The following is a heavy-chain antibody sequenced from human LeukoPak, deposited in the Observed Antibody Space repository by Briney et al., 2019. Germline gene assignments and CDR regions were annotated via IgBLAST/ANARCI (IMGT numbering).Heavy chain of an antibody. V-gene: IGHV1-2*06. Sequence: ASVNVSCKASGYTFTGYYMHWVRQAPGQGLEWMGRINPNSGGTNYAQKFQGRVTMTRDTSISTAYMELSRLRSDDTAVYYCAIFGVVIPTRNWFDPWGQGTLVTVSS. CDR1: GYTFTGYY. CDR3: AIFGVVIPTRNWFDP. D-gene: IGHD3-3*01. CDR2: INPNSGGT. J-gene: IGHJ5*02.